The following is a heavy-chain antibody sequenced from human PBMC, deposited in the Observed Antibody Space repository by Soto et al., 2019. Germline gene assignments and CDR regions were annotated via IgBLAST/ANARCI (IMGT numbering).Heavy chain of an antibody. Sequence: QVQLVQSGAEVKKPGASVKVSCKASGYTFTSYGISWVRQAPGQGLEWMGWSSAYNGNTNYAQKLQGRVTMTTDTSTSTAYMELRSLRSDDTAVYYCARDATSGYSSSWYWEYYYYGMDVWGQGTTVTVSS. V-gene: IGHV1-18*01. J-gene: IGHJ6*02. CDR2: SSAYNGNT. D-gene: IGHD6-13*01. CDR1: GYTFTSYG. CDR3: ARDATSGYSSSWYWEYYYYGMDV.